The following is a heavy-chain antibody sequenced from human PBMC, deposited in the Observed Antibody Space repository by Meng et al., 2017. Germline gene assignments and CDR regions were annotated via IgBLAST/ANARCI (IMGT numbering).Heavy chain of an antibody. CDR2: ISYDGSNK. Sequence: VQLEESGGGLVQPGGSLRLSCAASGFTFSSYAMHWVRQAPGKGLEWVAVISYDGSNKYYADSVKGRFTISRDNSKNTLYLQMNSLRAEDTAVYYCARSSGYLDYWGQGTLVTVSS. CDR1: GFTFSSYA. CDR3: ARSSGYLDY. V-gene: IGHV3-30*01. J-gene: IGHJ4*02. D-gene: IGHD6-19*01.